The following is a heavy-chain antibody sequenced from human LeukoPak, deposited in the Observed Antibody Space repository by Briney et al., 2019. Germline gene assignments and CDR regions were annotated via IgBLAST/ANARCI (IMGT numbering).Heavy chain of an antibody. D-gene: IGHD4-23*01. Sequence: SEILSLTCAVYGGSFSGYHWSWIRQPPGKGLEWIGEINHSGSTNYNPSLKSRVTISVDTSKNQFSLKLSSVTAADTAVYYCARGNGGNYYFDYWGQGTLVTVSS. CDR3: ARGNGGNYYFDY. V-gene: IGHV4-34*01. J-gene: IGHJ4*02. CDR2: INHSGST. CDR1: GGSFSGYH.